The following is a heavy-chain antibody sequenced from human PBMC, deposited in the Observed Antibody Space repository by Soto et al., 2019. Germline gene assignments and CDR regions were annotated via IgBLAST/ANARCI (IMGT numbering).Heavy chain of an antibody. D-gene: IGHD6-13*01. J-gene: IGHJ4*02. V-gene: IGHV3-33*01. Sequence: GGSLRLSCAASGFTFSSYGMHWVRQAPGKGLEWVAVIWYDGSNKYYADSVKGRFAISRDNSKNTLYLQMNSLRAEDTAVYYCARGGENIAAAGTVDYWGQGTLVTVSS. CDR1: GFTFSSYG. CDR2: IWYDGSNK. CDR3: ARGGENIAAAGTVDY.